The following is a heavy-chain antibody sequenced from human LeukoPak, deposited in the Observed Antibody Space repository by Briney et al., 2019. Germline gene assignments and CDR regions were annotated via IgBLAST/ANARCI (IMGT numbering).Heavy chain of an antibody. D-gene: IGHD3-3*01. V-gene: IGHV3-30*04. CDR1: GFTFSNYA. Sequence: PGGSLRLSCAASGFTFSNYAMHWVRQAPGKGLEWVSVISYDGSNKYYADSVKGRFTISRDNSKNTLYLQVNSLRAEDTAVYYCARDHPPEYYDFWSGYYTDRILSDGMDVWGQGTTVTVSS. CDR2: ISYDGSNK. J-gene: IGHJ6*02. CDR3: ARDHPPEYYDFWSGYYTDRILSDGMDV.